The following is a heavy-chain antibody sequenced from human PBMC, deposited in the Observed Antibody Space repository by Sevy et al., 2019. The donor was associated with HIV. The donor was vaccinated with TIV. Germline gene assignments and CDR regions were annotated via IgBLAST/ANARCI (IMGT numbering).Heavy chain of an antibody. CDR2: VSYDVSSK. CDR1: GFTFRNFG. Sequence: GGSLRLSCVGSGFTFRNFGVHWLRQAPCKGLEWLSVVSYDVSSKYYVDSVKGRFIVSRDNSKNTLYLQMNSLRTEDTAVYYCARGGSGDYYYYGVDVWGQGTTVTVSS. D-gene: IGHD3-10*01. J-gene: IGHJ6*02. CDR3: ARGGSGDYYYYGVDV. V-gene: IGHV3-30*03.